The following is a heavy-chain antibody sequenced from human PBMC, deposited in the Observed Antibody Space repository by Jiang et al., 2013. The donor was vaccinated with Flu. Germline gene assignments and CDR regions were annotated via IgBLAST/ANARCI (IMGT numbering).Heavy chain of an antibody. V-gene: IGHV6-1*01. CDR1: GDSVSSNSAS. Sequence: SQTLSLTCAISGDSVSSNSASWNWIRQSPSRGLEWLGKTFYRSRWYNDYAASVKSRITISPDTSKNQFSLQLNSVTPEDTAVYYCARMISVAADYWGQGPLVTVSS. CDR3: ARMISVAADY. CDR2: TFYRSRWYN. J-gene: IGHJ4*02. D-gene: IGHD3-22*01.